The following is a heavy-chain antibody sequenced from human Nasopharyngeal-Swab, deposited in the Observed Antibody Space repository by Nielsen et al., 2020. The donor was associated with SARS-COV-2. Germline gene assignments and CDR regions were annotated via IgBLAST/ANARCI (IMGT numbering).Heavy chain of an antibody. D-gene: IGHD3-3*01. CDR2: TYYSGST. CDR3: ATPRNDFWSGFDY. Sequence: SETLSLTCTVSGGSISSGDYYWSWIRQPPGKGLEWIGYTYYSGSTYYNPSLESRLTISVDTSKNQFSLKLSSVTAADTAVYYCATPRNDFWSGFDYWGQGTLVTVSS. J-gene: IGHJ4*02. CDR1: GGSISSGDYY. V-gene: IGHV4-30-4*01.